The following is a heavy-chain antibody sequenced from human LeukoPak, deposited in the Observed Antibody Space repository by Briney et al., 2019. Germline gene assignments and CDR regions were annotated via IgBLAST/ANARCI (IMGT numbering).Heavy chain of an antibody. CDR1: GGPLSGYY. Sequence: PSETLSLTCAVYGGPLSGYYWSWIRQSPGKGLEWIGEIHQSGSTNYNPSLKSRVSMSVDTSKNQFSLNMSSVTAADTAVYYCARDRQTINVVRGVVWFDPWGQGTLVTVSS. CDR2: IHQSGST. J-gene: IGHJ5*02. V-gene: IGHV4-34*01. CDR3: ARDRQTINVVRGVVWFDP. D-gene: IGHD3-10*01.